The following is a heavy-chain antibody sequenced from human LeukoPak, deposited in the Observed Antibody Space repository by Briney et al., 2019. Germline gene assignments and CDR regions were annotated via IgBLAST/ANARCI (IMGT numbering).Heavy chain of an antibody. CDR1: GFTFSSYE. D-gene: IGHD3-10*01. V-gene: IGHV3-48*03. J-gene: IGHJ4*02. Sequence: PGGSLRLSCAASGFTFSSYEMNWVRQALGKGLEWVSYISSSGSTIYYADSVKGRFTISRDNAKNSLYLQMNSLRAEDTAVYYCAREWGDPRYYFDYWGQGTLVTVSS. CDR3: AREWGDPRYYFDY. CDR2: ISSSGSTI.